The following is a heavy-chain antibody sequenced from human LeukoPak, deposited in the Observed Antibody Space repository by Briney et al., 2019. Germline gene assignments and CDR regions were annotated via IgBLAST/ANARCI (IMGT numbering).Heavy chain of an antibody. CDR2: ISSFGGTI. CDR3: ARGLTIVVAGTGDY. Sequence: GGSLRLSCVASGFDFRSYSMNWVRQAPGKGLEWVSYISSFGGTIYYADSVRGRFTISRDNAKNSLYLQMNSLSAEDTALYHCARGLTIVVAGTGDYWGQGTLVTVSS. J-gene: IGHJ4*02. V-gene: IGHV3-48*04. D-gene: IGHD6-19*01. CDR1: GFDFRSYS.